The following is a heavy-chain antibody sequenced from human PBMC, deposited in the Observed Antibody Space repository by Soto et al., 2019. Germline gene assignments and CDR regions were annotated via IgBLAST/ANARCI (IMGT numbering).Heavy chain of an antibody. CDR2: ISNNGVST. V-gene: IGHV3-64D*06. J-gene: IGHJ2*01. CDR3: VKDRDRSSWYFSPFDL. Sequence: PGGSLRLSCSVSGFTFSGYSIHWVRQAPWKGLEYVSGISNNGVSTYYTDSVKGRFTISRDNSKNTLYLLMSSPRAEDTAVYYCVKDRDRSSWYFSPFDLCGLRTLVTVSS. CDR1: GFTFSGYS. D-gene: IGHD6-13*01.